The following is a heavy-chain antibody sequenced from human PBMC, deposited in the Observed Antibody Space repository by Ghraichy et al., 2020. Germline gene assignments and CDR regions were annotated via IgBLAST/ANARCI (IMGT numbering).Heavy chain of an antibody. V-gene: IGHV1-2*02. CDR2: IDPNSGGT. Sequence: ASVKVSCKASGYTITCHYIPWVRQAPGQVFEWMGWIDPNSGGTSYVQKFQGRVSMTPDTSISTAYMELSRLRFDDTAVYYCVRQQWGYFDFWGQGTLGTVPS. CDR1: GYTITCHY. J-gene: IGHJ4*02. D-gene: IGHD6-19*01. CDR3: VRQQWGYFDF.